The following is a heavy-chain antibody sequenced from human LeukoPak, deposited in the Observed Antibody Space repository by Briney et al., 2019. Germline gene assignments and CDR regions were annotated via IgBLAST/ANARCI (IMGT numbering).Heavy chain of an antibody. CDR3: AKDRRATYYYDSSGYYFDY. Sequence: GGSLRLSCAASGFSFSSYAMSWVRQAPGKGLEWVSAISGSGGSTYYADSVKGRFTISRDNSKNTLYLQMNSLRAEDTAVYYCAKDRRATYYYDSSGYYFDYWGQGTLVTVSS. D-gene: IGHD3-22*01. V-gene: IGHV3-23*01. CDR1: GFSFSSYA. J-gene: IGHJ4*02. CDR2: ISGSGGST.